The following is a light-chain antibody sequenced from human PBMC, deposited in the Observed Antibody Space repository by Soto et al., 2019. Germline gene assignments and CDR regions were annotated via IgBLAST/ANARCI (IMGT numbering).Light chain of an antibody. CDR2: KAS. CDR3: QQYNSYSVT. J-gene: IGKJ1*01. CDR1: QSISSW. Sequence: DIQMTQSPSTLSASVGDRVTITCRASQSISSWLAWYQQKPGKAPNPLIYKASSLESGVPSRFSGSGSGTEFTLTISSLQPDDFATYYCQQYNSYSVTFGQGTKVEIK. V-gene: IGKV1-5*03.